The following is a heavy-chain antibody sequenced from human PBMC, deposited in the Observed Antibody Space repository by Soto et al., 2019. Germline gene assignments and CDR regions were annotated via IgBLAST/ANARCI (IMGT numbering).Heavy chain of an antibody. CDR2: VSYDGSNK. CDR3: ASGRGYRDGATCSHFDYLRH. J-gene: IGHJ1*01. CDR1: GFTFNTYA. Sequence: QVQLVESGGGVGQPGSSLRLSCAASGFTFNTYAMHWVRRAPGKGLQWVATVSYDGSNKYNADSVKGRFSISRDNSMNIVYLQLNTLRSEDPAMYYAASGRGYRDGATCSHFDYLRHWGQGTLVTVSS. D-gene: IGHD5-12*01. V-gene: IGHV3-30*04.